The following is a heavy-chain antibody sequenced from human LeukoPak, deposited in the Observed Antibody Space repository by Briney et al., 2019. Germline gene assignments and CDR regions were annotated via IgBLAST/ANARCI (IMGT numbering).Heavy chain of an antibody. Sequence: GASVKVSCKASGYTFTSYGISWVRQAPGQGLEWMGWISAYNGNTNYAQKLQGRVTMTTDTSTSTAYMELRSLRSDDTAVYYCAITILPAWIQLWKGPANMDVWGKGTTVTVSS. V-gene: IGHV1-18*01. CDR2: ISAYNGNT. CDR3: AITILPAWIQLWKGPANMDV. J-gene: IGHJ6*03. CDR1: GYTFTSYG. D-gene: IGHD5-18*01.